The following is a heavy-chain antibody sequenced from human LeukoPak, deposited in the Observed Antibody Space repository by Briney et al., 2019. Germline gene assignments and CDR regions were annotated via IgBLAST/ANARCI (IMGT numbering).Heavy chain of an antibody. CDR3: ASSTRTRLQPDY. CDR1: GFTFSSYE. J-gene: IGHJ4*02. D-gene: IGHD4-11*01. Sequence: GGTLRLSCAASGFTFSSYEMNWVRQAPGKGLEWVSYISSSGSTIYYADSVKGRFTISRDNAKNSLYLQMNSLRAEDTAVYYCASSTRTRLQPDYWGQGTLVTVSS. V-gene: IGHV3-48*03. CDR2: ISSSGSTI.